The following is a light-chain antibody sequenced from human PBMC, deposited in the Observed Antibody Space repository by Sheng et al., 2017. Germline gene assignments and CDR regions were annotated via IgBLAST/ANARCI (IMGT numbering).Light chain of an antibody. V-gene: IGLV1-40*01. CDR3: QSYDSSLSGWV. Sequence: QSVLTQPPSVSGAPGQRVTISCTGSSSNIGAGYDVHWYQQLPGTAPKVLIYGNSNRPSGVPDRFSGSKSGTSASLAITGLQAEDEADYYCQSYDSSLSGWVFGGGTKPDR. CDR2: GNS. J-gene: IGLJ3*02. CDR1: SSNIGAGYD.